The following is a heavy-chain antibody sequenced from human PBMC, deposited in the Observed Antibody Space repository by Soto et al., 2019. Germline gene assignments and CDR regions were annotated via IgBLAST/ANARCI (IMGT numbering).Heavy chain of an antibody. J-gene: IGHJ4*02. CDR2: VYYSGST. V-gene: IGHV4-59*01. D-gene: IGHD3-22*01. Sequence: QVQLQESGPGLVKPSETLSLTCTVSGGSIGSFYLSWIRQPPGKGLEWIGYVYYSGSTNYNPSLKSRVTILVGTSKNQVSLSLSSVTAADTAVYYCARDYRYAGFGSAGYYDGGHFDSWGQGTLVTVSS. CDR3: ARDYRYAGFGSAGYYDGGHFDS. CDR1: GGSIGSFY.